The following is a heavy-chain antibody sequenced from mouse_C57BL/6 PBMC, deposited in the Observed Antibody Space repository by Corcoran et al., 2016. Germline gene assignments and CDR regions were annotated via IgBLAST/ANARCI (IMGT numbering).Heavy chain of an antibody. J-gene: IGHJ3*01. D-gene: IGHD2-3*01. CDR1: GYSITSGYY. CDR2: ISYDGSN. CDR3: ARDHLYDGYYY. V-gene: IGHV3-6*01. Sequence: DVQLQESGPGLVKPSQSLSPTCSVTGYSITSGYYWNWIRQFPGNKLEWMGYISYDGSNNYNPSLKNRISITRDTSKNQFFLKLNSVTTEDTATYYCARDHLYDGYYYWGQGTLVTVSA.